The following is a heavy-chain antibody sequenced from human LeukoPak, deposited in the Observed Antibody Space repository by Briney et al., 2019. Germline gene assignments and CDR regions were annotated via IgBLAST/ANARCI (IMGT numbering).Heavy chain of an antibody. CDR2: INPNSGGT. CDR1: GYTFTGYY. V-gene: IGHV1-2*02. J-gene: IGHJ3*02. D-gene: IGHD3-16*01. Sequence: ASVKVSCKASGYTFTGYYMHWVRQAPGQGLEWMGWINPNSGGTNYAQKFQGRVTMTRDTSISTAYMELSRLRSDDTAVYYCARDRGWGSPDAFDIWGQGTMVTVSS. CDR3: ARDRGWGSPDAFDI.